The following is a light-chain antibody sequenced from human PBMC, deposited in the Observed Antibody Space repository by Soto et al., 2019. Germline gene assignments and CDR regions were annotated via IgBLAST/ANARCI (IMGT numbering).Light chain of an antibody. Sequence: DIVLTQSPATLSLSPGERATLYCGASQRVSGGFLAWYQQKPGLAPRLILYDTSFRATGIPDRFSGSGSGTDFTLTISRLVPEDSAVYYCQQYGSSASFGQGTKVEIK. V-gene: IGKV3D-20*01. CDR3: QQYGSSAS. CDR2: DTS. CDR1: QRVSGGF. J-gene: IGKJ1*01.